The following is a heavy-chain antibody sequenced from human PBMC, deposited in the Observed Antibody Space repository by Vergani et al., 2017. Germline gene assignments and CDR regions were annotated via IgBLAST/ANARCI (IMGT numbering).Heavy chain of an antibody. V-gene: IGHV3-9*01. CDR3: AKSVFTALYY. CDR1: GFTFDDYA. Sequence: EVQLVESGGGLVQPGRSLRLSCAASGFTFDDYAMHWVRQAPGKGLEWVSGISWNSGSIGYADSVKGRFTISRDNAKNSLYLQMNSLRAEDTALYYCAKSVFTALYYWGQGPLLPLSS. CDR2: ISWNSGSI. D-gene: IGHD2-21*02. J-gene: IGHJ4*02.